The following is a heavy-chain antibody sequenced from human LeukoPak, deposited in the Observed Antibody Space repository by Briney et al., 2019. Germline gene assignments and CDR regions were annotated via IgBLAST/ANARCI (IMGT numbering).Heavy chain of an antibody. J-gene: IGHJ6*02. V-gene: IGHV4-39*01. D-gene: IGHD2-2*02. CDR1: GGSISSSSYY. CDR3: ARRGIVVVPAAILQDGMDV. CDR2: IYYSGST. Sequence: PSQTLSLTCTVSGGSISSSSYYWGWIRQPPGKGLEWIGSIYYSGSTYYNPSLKSRVTISVDTSKNQFSLKLSSVTAADTAVYYCARRGIVVVPAAILQDGMDVWGQGTTVTVSS.